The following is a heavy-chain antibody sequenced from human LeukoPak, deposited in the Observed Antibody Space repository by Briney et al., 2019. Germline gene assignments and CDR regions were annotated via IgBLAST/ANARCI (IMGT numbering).Heavy chain of an antibody. D-gene: IGHD6-13*01. V-gene: IGHV4-61*02. J-gene: IGHJ5*02. CDR3: ARVEYSSSWYAGNWFDP. CDR1: GGSISSGSYY. CDR2: IYTSGST. Sequence: SQTLSLTCTVSGGSISSGSYYWSWIRQPAGKGLEWIGRIYTSGSTNYNPSHKSRVTISVDTSKNQFSLKLSSVTAADTAVYYCARVEYSSSWYAGNWFDPWGQGTLVTVSS.